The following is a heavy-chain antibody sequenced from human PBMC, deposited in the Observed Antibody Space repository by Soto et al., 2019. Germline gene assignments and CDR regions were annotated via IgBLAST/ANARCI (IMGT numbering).Heavy chain of an antibody. CDR1: GFAFSNYW. CDR2: INSDGSST. CDR3: ARVSPYDSTGYPFDY. Sequence: PGGSLRLSCAASGFAFSNYWMHWVRQAPGKGLVWVSRINSDGSSTTYAHSVKGRFTISRDNAKNTLYLQMNSLRAEDTALYYCARVSPYDSTGYPFDYWGQGTLVTVSS. J-gene: IGHJ4*02. D-gene: IGHD3-22*01. V-gene: IGHV3-74*03.